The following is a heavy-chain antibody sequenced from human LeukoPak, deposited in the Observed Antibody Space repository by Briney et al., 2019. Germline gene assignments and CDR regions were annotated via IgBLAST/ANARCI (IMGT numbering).Heavy chain of an antibody. CDR3: AKDRPPYYYDSSGYYTGGVY. CDR2: ISGSGGST. V-gene: IGHV3-23*01. CDR1: GFTFSSYA. D-gene: IGHD3-22*01. Sequence: GGSLRLSCAASGFTFSSYAMSWVRQAPGKGLEWVSAISGSGGSTYYADSVKGRFTISRDNSNNTPYLQMNSLRAEDTAVYYCAKDRPPYYYDSSGYYTGGVYWGQGTLITVSS. J-gene: IGHJ4*02.